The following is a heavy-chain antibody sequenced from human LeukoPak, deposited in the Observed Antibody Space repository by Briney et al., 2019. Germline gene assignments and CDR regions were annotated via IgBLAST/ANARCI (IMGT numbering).Heavy chain of an antibody. CDR3: ARHGRAAPRSIN. D-gene: IGHD2-21*01. CDR2: VSYTGTT. J-gene: IGHJ4*02. V-gene: IGHV4-59*08. Sequence: SETLSLTCAVSGGSISSYYCSWIRQPPGKGLEWIGYVSYTGTTNYNPSLKSRVTISVDTSTNQFFLNLRSVTAADTAVYYCARHGRAAPRSINWGQGTLVAVSS. CDR1: GGSISSYY.